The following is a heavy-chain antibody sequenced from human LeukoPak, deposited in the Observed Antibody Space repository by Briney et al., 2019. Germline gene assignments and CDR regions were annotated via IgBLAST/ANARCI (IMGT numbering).Heavy chain of an antibody. CDR3: TRDIYDILTGPLDY. Sequence: ETLSLTCAVYGGSFSGYYWSWIRQPPGKGLEWIGEINHSGSTNYNPSLKSRVTISVDTSKNQFSLKLSSVTAADTAVYYCTRDIYDILTGPLDYWGQGTLVTVSS. V-gene: IGHV4-34*01. CDR1: GGSFSGYY. CDR2: INHSGST. D-gene: IGHD3-9*01. J-gene: IGHJ4*02.